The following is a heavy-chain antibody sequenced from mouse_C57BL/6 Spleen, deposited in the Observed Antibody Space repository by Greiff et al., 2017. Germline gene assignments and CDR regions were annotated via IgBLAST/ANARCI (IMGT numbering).Heavy chain of an antibody. CDR1: GYSFTSGYY. CDR3: ARGVTTVVATGFDG. CDR2: ISYDGSN. D-gene: IGHD1-1*01. Sequence: EVKLVESGPGLVKPSQSLSLTCSVTGYSFTSGYYWNWIRQFPGNKLEWMGYISYDGSNNYNPSLKNRISITRDTSKNQFFLKLNSVTTEDTATYYCARGVTTVVATGFDGWGKGTTLTVSS. V-gene: IGHV3-6*01. J-gene: IGHJ2*01.